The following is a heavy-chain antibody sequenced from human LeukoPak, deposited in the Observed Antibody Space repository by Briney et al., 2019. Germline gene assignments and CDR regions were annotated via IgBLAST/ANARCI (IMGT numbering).Heavy chain of an antibody. CDR1: GGSFSDYY. CDR2: ISHSGST. Sequence: SETLSLTCAVYGGSFSDYYWNWIRQPPGKGLEWIGEISHSGSTNYNLSLKSRVTISIDTSKNQFSLKLRSVTAADTAVYYCARGTGGYWGQGTLVTVSS. V-gene: IGHV4-34*01. CDR3: ARGTGGY. D-gene: IGHD1-14*01. J-gene: IGHJ4*02.